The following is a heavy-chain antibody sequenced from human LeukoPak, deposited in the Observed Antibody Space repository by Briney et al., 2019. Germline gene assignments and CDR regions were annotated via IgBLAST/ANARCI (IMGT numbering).Heavy chain of an antibody. V-gene: IGHV1-18*01. CDR1: GYTFTSYG. J-gene: IGHJ4*02. D-gene: IGHD6-6*01. Sequence: ASVKVSCKASGYTFTSYGISWVRQAPGQGLEWMGWISAYNGNTNHAQKFQGRVTMTTDTSTSTAYMEVRSLRSDDTAVYYCARDLPYGSSDRTPFDYWGQGTLVTASS. CDR3: ARDLPYGSSDRTPFDY. CDR2: ISAYNGNT.